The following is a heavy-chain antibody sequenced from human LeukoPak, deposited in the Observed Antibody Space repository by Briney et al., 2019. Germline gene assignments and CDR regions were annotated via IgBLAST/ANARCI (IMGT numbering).Heavy chain of an antibody. CDR3: ATIRRGYDSSGYIDS. J-gene: IGHJ4*02. CDR1: GYTLTELS. D-gene: IGHD3-22*01. Sequence: ASVKVSCKVSGYTLTELSTHWVRQAPGKGLEWMGGFDPEDGETIYAQKFQGRVTMTEDTSTDTAYMELSSLRSEDTAAYYCATIRRGYDSSGYIDSWGQGTLVTVSS. V-gene: IGHV1-24*01. CDR2: FDPEDGET.